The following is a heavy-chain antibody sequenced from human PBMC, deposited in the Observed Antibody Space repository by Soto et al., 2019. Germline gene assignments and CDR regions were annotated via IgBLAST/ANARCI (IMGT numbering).Heavy chain of an antibody. CDR3: AKDYGMDV. J-gene: IGHJ6*02. CDR2: ISYDGSNK. Sequence: GGSLRLSCAASGFTFSSYGMHWVRQAPGKGLEWVAVISYDGSNKYYADSVKGRFTISRDNSKNTLYLQMNSLRGEDTAVYYCAKDYGMDVWGQGTTVTVSS. V-gene: IGHV3-30*18. CDR1: GFTFSSYG.